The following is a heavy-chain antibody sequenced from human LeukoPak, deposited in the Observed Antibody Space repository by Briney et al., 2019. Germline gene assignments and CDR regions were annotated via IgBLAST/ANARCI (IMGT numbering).Heavy chain of an antibody. CDR3: ARAKDIVVVVAATPRRGWFDP. J-gene: IGHJ5*02. CDR2: INPNSGGT. D-gene: IGHD2-15*01. Sequence: ASVKVSCKDSGYTFTGYYMHWVRQAPGHGLEWIGWINPNSGGTNYAQKFQGRVTMTRDTSISTAYMELSRLRSDDTAVYYCARAKDIVVVVAATPRRGWFDPWGQGTLVTVSS. CDR1: GYTFTGYY. V-gene: IGHV1-2*02.